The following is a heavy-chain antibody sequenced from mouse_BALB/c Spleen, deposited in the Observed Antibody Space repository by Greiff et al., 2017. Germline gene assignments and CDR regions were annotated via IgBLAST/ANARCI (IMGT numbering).Heavy chain of an antibody. V-gene: IGHV1S81*02. Sequence: QVHVKQSGAELVNPGASVKLSCKASGYTFTSYWMHWVKQRPGQGLEWIGEINPSNGRTNYNEKFKSKATLTVDKSSSTAYMQLSSLTSEDSAVYYCARSLYYGSSYWYFDVWGAGTTVTVSS. J-gene: IGHJ1*01. CDR1: GYTFTSYW. CDR2: INPSNGRT. CDR3: ARSLYYGSSYWYFDV. D-gene: IGHD1-1*01.